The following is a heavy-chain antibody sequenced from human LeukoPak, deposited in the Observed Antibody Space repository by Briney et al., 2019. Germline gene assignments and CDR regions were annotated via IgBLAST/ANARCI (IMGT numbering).Heavy chain of an antibody. D-gene: IGHD3-22*01. Sequence: PGGSLRLSCAASGFTFSSYSMNWVRQAPGKGLEWVSAISGSGGSTYYADSVKGRFTISRDNSKNSLYLQMNSLRAEDTAVYYCARVSRGSDYDSSVYNWFDPWGQGTLVTVSS. V-gene: IGHV3-23*01. CDR1: GFTFSSYS. CDR2: ISGSGGST. CDR3: ARVSRGSDYDSSVYNWFDP. J-gene: IGHJ5*02.